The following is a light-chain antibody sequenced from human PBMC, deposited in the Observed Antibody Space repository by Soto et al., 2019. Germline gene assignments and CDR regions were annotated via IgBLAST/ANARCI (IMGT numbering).Light chain of an antibody. CDR2: EVD. V-gene: IGLV2-14*01. Sequence: QSALTQPASVSGSPGQSITISCTGTNNDIGAYPYVSWYQQHPGTAPKLLIYEVDNRPSGISDRFSGSKSGNTASLTISGLQAEDESHYYCSSFATSGTNVIFGGGTKLTVL. J-gene: IGLJ2*01. CDR3: SSFATSGTNVI. CDR1: NNDIGAYPY.